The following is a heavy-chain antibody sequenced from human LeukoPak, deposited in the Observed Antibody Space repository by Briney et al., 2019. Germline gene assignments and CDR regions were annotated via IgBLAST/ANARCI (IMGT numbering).Heavy chain of an antibody. J-gene: IGHJ4*02. CDR1: GFTFSSYV. CDR3: AKNNYGSGKTLGYDS. CDR2: ISSSGGST. V-gene: IGHV3-23*01. Sequence: GGSLRLSCAASGFTFSSYVMSWVRQAPGKGPEWISTISSSGGSTFYADSVKGRFTISRDNSKNTLYLQMNSLRAEDTAVYYCAKNNYGSGKTLGYDSWGQGTLVTVSS. D-gene: IGHD3-10*01.